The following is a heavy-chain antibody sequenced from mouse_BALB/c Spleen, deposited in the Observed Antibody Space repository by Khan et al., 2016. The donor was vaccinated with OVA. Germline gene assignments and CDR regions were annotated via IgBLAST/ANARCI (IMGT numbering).Heavy chain of an antibody. Sequence: QLEESGPGLVKPSQSMSLTCTVTGYSITSDYAWNWIRKFPGNKLAWVGYISYSGRTSYNPSLKSRNYITRDTSKNHFFLQLSSVTTQVTATYYCARSVTITTVVATYFHYWGQGTTLTVSS. CDR3: ARSVTITTVVATYFHY. V-gene: IGHV3-2*02. J-gene: IGHJ2*01. CDR1: GYSITSDYA. CDR2: ISYSGRT. D-gene: IGHD1-1*01.